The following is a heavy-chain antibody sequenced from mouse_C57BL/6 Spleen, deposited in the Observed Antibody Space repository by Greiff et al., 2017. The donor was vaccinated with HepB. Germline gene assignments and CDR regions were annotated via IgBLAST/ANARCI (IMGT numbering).Heavy chain of an antibody. CDR3: ARGSSGYVRTGFAY. Sequence: AKLQQSGAELVRPGASVKMSCKASGYTFTSYNMHWVKQTPRQGLEWIGAIYPGNGDTSYNQKFKGKATLTVDKSSSTAYMQLSSLTSEDSAVYFCARGSSGYVRTGFAYWGQGTLVTVSA. CDR1: GYTFTSYN. J-gene: IGHJ3*01. CDR2: IYPGNGDT. D-gene: IGHD3-2*02. V-gene: IGHV1-12*01.